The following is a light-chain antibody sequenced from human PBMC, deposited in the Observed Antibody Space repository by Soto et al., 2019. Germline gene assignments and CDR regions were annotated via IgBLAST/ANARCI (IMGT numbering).Light chain of an antibody. J-gene: IGKJ4*01. V-gene: IGKV3-20*01. CDR2: GAS. CDR1: QTVRNNY. CDR3: QQYGSSPLT. Sequence: EFVLTQSPGTLSLSPGERATLSCRASQTVRNNYLAWYQQKPGQAPRLLIYGASSRATGTPDRFSGSGSGTQFTLTISRLEPEDFAVYYCQQYGSSPLTFGGGTKVDIK.